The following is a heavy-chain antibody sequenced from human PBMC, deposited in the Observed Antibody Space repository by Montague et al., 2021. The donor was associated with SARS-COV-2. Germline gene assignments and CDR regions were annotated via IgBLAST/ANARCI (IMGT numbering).Heavy chain of an antibody. V-gene: IGHV6-1*01. CDR1: GDSVSSNSAT. Sequence: GAISGDSVSSNSATWNWVRQSPSRGLEWLGGTYYRSKWYNDYAVSVRGRVTINPDTSKNQFSLQLNSVTPEDTAIYYCTSGREGNYNVMDVWGQGTTVTVSS. D-gene: IGHD1-1*01. CDR2: TYYRSKWYN. J-gene: IGHJ6*02. CDR3: TSGREGNYNVMDV.